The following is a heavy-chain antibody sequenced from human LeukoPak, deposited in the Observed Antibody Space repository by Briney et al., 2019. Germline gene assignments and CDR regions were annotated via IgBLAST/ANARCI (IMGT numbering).Heavy chain of an antibody. CDR2: INPNSGGT. Sequence: GASVKVSFKASGYTFTGYYMHWVRQAPGQGLEWMGWINPNSGGTNYAQKFQGRATMTRDTSISTAYMELSRLRSDDTAVYYCARARPLVATKRGDLNYWGQGTLVTVSS. CDR3: ARARPLVATKRGDLNY. V-gene: IGHV1-2*02. D-gene: IGHD5-12*01. CDR1: GYTFTGYY. J-gene: IGHJ4*02.